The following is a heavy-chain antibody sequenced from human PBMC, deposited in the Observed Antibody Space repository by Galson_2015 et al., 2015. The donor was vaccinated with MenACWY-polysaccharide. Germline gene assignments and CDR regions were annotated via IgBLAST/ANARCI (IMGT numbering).Heavy chain of an antibody. V-gene: IGHV3-9*01. Sequence: SLRLSCAASGFTFDDYAMHWVRQAPGKGLEWVSGISWNSGSIGYADSVKGRFTISRDNAKNSLYLQINSLRAEDTALYYCAKDKRSSGWYYFDYWGQGTLVTVSS. CDR1: GFTFDDYA. D-gene: IGHD6-19*01. J-gene: IGHJ4*02. CDR3: AKDKRSSGWYYFDY. CDR2: ISWNSGSI.